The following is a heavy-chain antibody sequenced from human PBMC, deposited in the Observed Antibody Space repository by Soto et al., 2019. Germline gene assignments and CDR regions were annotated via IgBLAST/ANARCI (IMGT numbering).Heavy chain of an antibody. CDR2: IYSGGST. Sequence: GGSLRLSCAASGFTVSSNYMSWVRQAPGKGLEWVSVIYSGGSTYYADSVKGRFTISRHNSKNTLYLQMNSPRAEDTAVYYCARAPGYCSGGSCYSPSFYFDYWGQGTLVTVSS. D-gene: IGHD2-15*01. CDR3: ARAPGYCSGGSCYSPSFYFDY. V-gene: IGHV3-53*04. CDR1: GFTVSSNY. J-gene: IGHJ4*02.